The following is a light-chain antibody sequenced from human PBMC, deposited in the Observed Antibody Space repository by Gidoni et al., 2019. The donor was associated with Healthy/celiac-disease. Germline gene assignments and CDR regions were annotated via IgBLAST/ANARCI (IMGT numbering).Light chain of an antibody. V-gene: IGLV3-1*01. J-gene: IGLJ2*01. CDR3: QAWDSSTVV. CDR2: QDS. CDR1: KLGDKY. Sequence: SYEVTQPPSVSVSPGQTASITCSGDKLGDKYACWYQQKPGQSPVLVIYQDSKRPSGIPERFSGSNSGNTATLTISGTQAMDEADYYCQAWDSSTVVFGGGTKLPVL.